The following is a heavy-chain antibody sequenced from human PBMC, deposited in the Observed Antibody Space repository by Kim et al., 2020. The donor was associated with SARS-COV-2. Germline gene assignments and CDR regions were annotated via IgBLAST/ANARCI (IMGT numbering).Heavy chain of an antibody. CDR3: ARVGEMATEMEIDYYGMDV. CDR2: ISAYNGNT. V-gene: IGHV1-18*01. D-gene: IGHD5-12*01. CDR1: GYTFTSYG. Sequence: ASVKVSCKASGYTFTSYGISWVRQAPGQGLEWMGWISAYNGNTNYAQKLQGRVTMTTDTSTSTAYMELRSLRSDDTAVYYCARVGEMATEMEIDYYGMDVWGQGTTVTVSS. J-gene: IGHJ6*02.